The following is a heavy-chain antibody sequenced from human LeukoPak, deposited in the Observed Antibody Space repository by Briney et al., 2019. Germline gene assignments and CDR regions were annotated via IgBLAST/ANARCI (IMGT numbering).Heavy chain of an antibody. J-gene: IGHJ4*02. CDR3: ARNGGDH. CDR2: IYYTGST. V-gene: IGHV4-59*01. CDR1: GGSISSYY. D-gene: IGHD3-16*01. Sequence: PSETLSLTCTVSGGSISSYYWSWIRQPPGKGLEWIGYIYYTGSTNYSPSLKSRVTMSADTSKNQFSLKLSSVTAADTAVYYCARNGGDHWGQGTLVTVSS.